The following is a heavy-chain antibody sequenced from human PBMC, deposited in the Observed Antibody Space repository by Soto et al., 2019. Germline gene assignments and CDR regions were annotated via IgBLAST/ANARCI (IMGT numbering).Heavy chain of an antibody. Sequence: EVQLVESGGGLVQPGGSLRLSCAASGFTFSSYSMNWVRQAPGKGLEWVSYISSSSSTIYYADSVKGRFTISRDNAKNSLHLQMNSLRDEDTAVYYCARELSGRAFDYWGQGTLVTVSS. D-gene: IGHD3-10*01. CDR1: GFTFSSYS. CDR3: ARELSGRAFDY. V-gene: IGHV3-48*02. J-gene: IGHJ4*02. CDR2: ISSSSSTI.